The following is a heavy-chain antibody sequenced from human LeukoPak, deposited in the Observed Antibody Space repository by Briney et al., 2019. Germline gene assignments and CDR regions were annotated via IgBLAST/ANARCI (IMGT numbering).Heavy chain of an antibody. D-gene: IGHD5-12*01. Sequence: GESLKISCAASGFTFNTNAMSWVRQAPGKGLEWVSAISGRTGGTYYADSVKGRFTISRDNSKSTLYLRMDSLRAEDTAVYYCAKCGNSGCHLIDYWGQGTLVTVSS. CDR2: ISGRTGGT. J-gene: IGHJ4*02. V-gene: IGHV3-23*01. CDR3: AKCGNSGCHLIDY. CDR1: GFTFNTNA.